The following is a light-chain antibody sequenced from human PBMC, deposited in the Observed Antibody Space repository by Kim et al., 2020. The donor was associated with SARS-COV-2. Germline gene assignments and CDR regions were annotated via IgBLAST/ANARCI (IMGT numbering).Light chain of an antibody. CDR1: KLGDKY. Sequence: SYELTQPPSVSVSPGQTASITCSGDKLGDKYACWYQQKPGQSPVLLIYQDSKRPSGIPERFSGSNSGNTATLTISGTQAMDEADYYCHAWDSSTQGVFVG. J-gene: IGLJ2*01. CDR3: HAWDSSTQGV. V-gene: IGLV3-1*01. CDR2: QDS.